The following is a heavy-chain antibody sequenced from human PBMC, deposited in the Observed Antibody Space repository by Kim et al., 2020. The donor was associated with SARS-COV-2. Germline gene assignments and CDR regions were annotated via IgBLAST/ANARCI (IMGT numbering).Heavy chain of an antibody. CDR1: GGSISSSSYY. CDR3: ARPSPREYDSSGQYYFDY. Sequence: SETLSLTCTVSGGSISSSSYYWGWIRQPPGKGLEWIGSIYYSGSTYYNPSLKSRVTISVDTSKNQFSLKLSSVTAADTAVYYCARPSPREYDSSGQYYFDYWGQGTLVTVSS. CDR2: IYYSGST. J-gene: IGHJ4*02. D-gene: IGHD3-22*01. V-gene: IGHV4-39*01.